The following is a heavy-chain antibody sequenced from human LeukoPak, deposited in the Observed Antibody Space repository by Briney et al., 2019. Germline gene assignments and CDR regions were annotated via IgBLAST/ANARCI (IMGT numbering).Heavy chain of an antibody. CDR2: INPNSGGT. D-gene: IGHD4-17*01. J-gene: IGHJ4*02. CDR3: APLDGDSTAYYFDY. V-gene: IGHV1-2*02. CDR1: GYTFTGYY. Sequence: GASVKVSCKASGYTFTGYYMHWVRQAPGQGLEWMGWINPNSGGTNYAQKFQGRVTMTRDTSISTAYMELSRLRSDDTAVYYCAPLDGDSTAYYFDYWGQGTLVTVSS.